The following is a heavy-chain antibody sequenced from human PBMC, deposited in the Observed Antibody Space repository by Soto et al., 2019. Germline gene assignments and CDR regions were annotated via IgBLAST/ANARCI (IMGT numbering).Heavy chain of an antibody. Sequence: LRLSCAASGFTFSSYAMSWLRQSPGKGLEWIGHIYYTGSTFYSPSLKSRLTISLDTSKNQFSLDLRSVTAADTAMYYCARIEMASIKWGRGTLVTVSS. J-gene: IGHJ4*02. CDR2: IYYTGST. V-gene: IGHV4-31*02. CDR3: ARIEMASIK. CDR1: GFTFSSYA.